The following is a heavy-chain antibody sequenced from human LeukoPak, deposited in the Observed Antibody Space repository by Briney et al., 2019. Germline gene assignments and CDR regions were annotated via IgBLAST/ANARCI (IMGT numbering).Heavy chain of an antibody. Sequence: PGGSLRLSCAASGFTFSRNYMSWVRQAPGKGLEWVSSISSSSSYIYYAGSVKGRFTISRDNAKNSLYLQMNSLRAEDTAVYYCARDSFKGDYGMDVWAKGPRSPSP. CDR1: GFTFSRNY. J-gene: IGHJ6*02. V-gene: IGHV3-21*01. CDR3: ARDSFKGDYGMDV. CDR2: ISSSSSYI.